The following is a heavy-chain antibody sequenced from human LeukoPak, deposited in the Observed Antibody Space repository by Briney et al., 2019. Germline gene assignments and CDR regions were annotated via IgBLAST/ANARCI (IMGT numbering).Heavy chain of an antibody. CDR3: ARGGDANCSGDCSSA. D-gene: IGHD2-21*01. Sequence: PSQTLSLTCTVSGGSISSGGYYWNWIRQPPGQGLEWIGFIYQSGSTSYNPSLKGRVTISVDRSKNQFSLKVTSVTAADTAVYYWARGGDANCSGDCSSAWGQGTLATVSS. CDR2: IYQSGST. V-gene: IGHV4-30-2*01. CDR1: GGSISSGGYY. J-gene: IGHJ5*02.